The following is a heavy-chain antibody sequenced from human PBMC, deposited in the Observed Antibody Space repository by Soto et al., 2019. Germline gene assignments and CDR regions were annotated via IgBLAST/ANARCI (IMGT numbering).Heavy chain of an antibody. D-gene: IGHD4-4*01. CDR2: IYYSGST. CDR3: ARADDYKSSWFDP. V-gene: IGHV4-61*01. J-gene: IGHJ5*02. Sequence: PSETLSLTCIVSGCSVSSVTYYWSWIRQPPGKGLEWIGYIYYSGSTNYNPSLKGRVSMSLDTSKNQFSLKLISVTAADTAFYYCARADDYKSSWFDPWGQGTLVTVSS. CDR1: GCSVSSVTYY.